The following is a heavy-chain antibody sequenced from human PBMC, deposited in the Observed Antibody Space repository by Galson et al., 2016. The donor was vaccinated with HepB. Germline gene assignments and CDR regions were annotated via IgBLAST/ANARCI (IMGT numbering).Heavy chain of an antibody. V-gene: IGHV3-23*01. CDR1: GFTFSNFA. CDR3: AKMRGHPTYHYHMDV. CDR2: ISGTADAT. Sequence: SLRLSCAASGFTFSNFAMSWVRQAPGRGLEWVSGISGTADATYYAGSVRGRFTISRDNSKNTLYLQMNSLRADDTAIYYCAKMRGHPTYHYHMDVWGKGTTVTVSS. J-gene: IGHJ6*03.